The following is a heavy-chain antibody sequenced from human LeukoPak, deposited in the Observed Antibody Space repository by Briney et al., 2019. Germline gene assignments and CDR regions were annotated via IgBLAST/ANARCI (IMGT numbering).Heavy chain of an antibody. Sequence: GGSLRLSCAASGFTFSSYEMNWVRQAPGKGLEWVANIKQDGSEKYYVDSVKGRFTISRDNAKNSLYLQMNSLRAEDTAVYYCARESRRYNWNYGTLDYWGQGTLVTVSS. CDR1: GFTFSSYE. J-gene: IGHJ4*02. CDR2: IKQDGSEK. V-gene: IGHV3-7*01. D-gene: IGHD1-7*01. CDR3: ARESRRYNWNYGTLDY.